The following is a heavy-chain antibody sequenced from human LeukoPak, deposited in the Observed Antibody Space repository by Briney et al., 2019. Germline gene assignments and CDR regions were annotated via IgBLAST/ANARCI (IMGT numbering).Heavy chain of an antibody. J-gene: IGHJ4*02. CDR2: IYYSGSA. CDR1: GGSISSYY. Sequence: SETLSLTCTVSGGSISSYYWSWIRQPPGKGLEWIGYIYYSGSADFNPSLKRRVTMSVDTSKNQFSVNLSSATAADTAVYYCARRGYSSGSYYFDYWGQGTLVTVSS. V-gene: IGHV4-59*08. CDR3: ARRGYSSGSYYFDY. D-gene: IGHD5-18*01.